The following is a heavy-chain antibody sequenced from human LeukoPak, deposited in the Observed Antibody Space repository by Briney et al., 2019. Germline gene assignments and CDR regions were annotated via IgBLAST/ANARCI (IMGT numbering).Heavy chain of an antibody. Sequence: ASVTVSCKASGYTFTSYAMNWVRQAPGQGLEWMGWINTNTGNPTYAQGFTGRFVFSLDTSVSTAYLQISSLKAEDTAVYYCARGAAAAGTYYYYYMDVWGKGTTVTVSS. CDR2: INTNTGNP. CDR1: GYTFTSYA. CDR3: ARGAAAAGTYYYYYMDV. V-gene: IGHV7-4-1*02. D-gene: IGHD6-13*01. J-gene: IGHJ6*03.